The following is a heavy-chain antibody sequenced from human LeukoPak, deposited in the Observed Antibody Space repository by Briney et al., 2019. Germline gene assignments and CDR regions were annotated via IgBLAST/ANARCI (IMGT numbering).Heavy chain of an antibody. V-gene: IGHV3-23*01. D-gene: IGHD1-26*01. CDR3: ARHSVSYPISWFDP. CDR1: GFTFSSYA. Sequence: GGSLRLSCAASGFTFSSYAMSWVRQAPGKGLEWVSDISGSGANTYYAGSVKGRFTISGDNSKNTLYLQMNSLRAEDTAVYCCARHSVSYPISWFDPWGQGALVTVCS. CDR2: ISGSGANT. J-gene: IGHJ5*02.